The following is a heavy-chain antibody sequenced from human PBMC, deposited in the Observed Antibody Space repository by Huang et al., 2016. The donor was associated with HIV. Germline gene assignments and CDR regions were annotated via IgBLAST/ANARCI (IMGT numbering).Heavy chain of an antibody. CDR3: THRPPVPAAGFPADY. V-gene: IGHV2-5*02. Sequence: QITLKESGPTLMKPTQTLTLTCTVSGFSLTTYGVGVAWFRQPPGKALEWLALIYWDDDKRYRASLRSRLTISRDTSKNQVVLTMTNMDPVDTATYYCTHRPPVPAAGFPADYWGQGNLVTVSS. J-gene: IGHJ4*02. CDR1: GFSLTTYGVG. D-gene: IGHD6-13*01. CDR2: IYWDDDK.